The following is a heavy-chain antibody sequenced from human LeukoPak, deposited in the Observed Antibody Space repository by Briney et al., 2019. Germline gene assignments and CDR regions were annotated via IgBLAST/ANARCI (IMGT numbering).Heavy chain of an antibody. J-gene: IGHJ3*01. CDR2: IYYSGST. CDR3: AHFRGGAFDF. D-gene: IGHD3-16*01. CDR1: GGSISSTNYY. V-gene: IGHV4-39*01. Sequence: SETLSLTCTVSGGSISSTNYYWVWIRQPPGKGLEWIGSIYYSGSTYYNPSLKSRVTISVDTSKNQFSLRLSSVTAADTAMYYCAHFRGGAFDFWGQGTMVTVSS.